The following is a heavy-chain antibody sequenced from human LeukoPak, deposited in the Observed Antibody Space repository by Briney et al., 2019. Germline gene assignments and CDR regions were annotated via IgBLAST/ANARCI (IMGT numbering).Heavy chain of an antibody. Sequence: SVKVSCKASGFTFRSTAMQWVRQARGQPLEWIGWIVVGSGNTNYAQNFQERVTITRDMSTSTAYMELSSLRSEDTAVYYCAADPGMLTSYFEYWGQGTLLTVSS. D-gene: IGHD3-16*01. J-gene: IGHJ4*02. CDR3: AADPGMLTSYFEY. CDR2: IVVGSGNT. V-gene: IGHV1-58*02. CDR1: GFTFRSTA.